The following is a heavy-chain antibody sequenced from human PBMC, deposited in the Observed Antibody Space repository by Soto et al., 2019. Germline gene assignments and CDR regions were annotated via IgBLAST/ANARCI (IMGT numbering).Heavy chain of an antibody. CDR3: ARNGTYSSSLSKYSGMDV. Sequence: QVQLVQSGAEVKEPGSSVRVSCKASGGTFDNFIMNWVRQTPGRGLEWMGGIVPMLGTPTYAEKFKGRVTISATGSTSTMYMEVTSLRSEDPAIYYCARNGTYSSSLSKYSGMDVWGQGNTVTVSS. V-gene: IGHV1-69*01. CDR2: IVPMLGTP. D-gene: IGHD1-26*01. CDR1: GGTFDNFI. J-gene: IGHJ6*02.